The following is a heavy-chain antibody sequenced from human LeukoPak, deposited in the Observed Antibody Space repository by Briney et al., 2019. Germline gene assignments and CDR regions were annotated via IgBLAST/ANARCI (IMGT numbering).Heavy chain of an antibody. D-gene: IGHD5-24*01. CDR2: ISYDGRNK. CDR1: GFTFNNYG. CDR3: AKGPLRGTDEAIDY. V-gene: IGHV3-30*18. J-gene: IGHJ4*02. Sequence: GKSLRLSCAASGFTFNNYGMHWVRQAPCKGREWVAVISYDGRNKHYPDSVKGRFTISRDISTDTLWLQMDSLRNKDTAVYYCAKGPLRGTDEAIDYWGQGTLVTVSS.